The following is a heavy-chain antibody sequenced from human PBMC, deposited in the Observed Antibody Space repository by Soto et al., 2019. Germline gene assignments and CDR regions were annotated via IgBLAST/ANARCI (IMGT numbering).Heavy chain of an antibody. V-gene: IGHV3-53*01. CDR2: IYSGGTT. CDR1: GFNVGTNY. Sequence: PGGSLRLSCAASGFNVGTNYMTWVRQAPGKGLEWVSVIYSGGTTYYADSVKGRFIISRDNFKNTLYLQMNNLRVEDTALYYCARGSGSLYYFHYWGQGTLVTVSS. CDR3: ARGSGSLYYFHY. D-gene: IGHD1-26*01. J-gene: IGHJ4*02.